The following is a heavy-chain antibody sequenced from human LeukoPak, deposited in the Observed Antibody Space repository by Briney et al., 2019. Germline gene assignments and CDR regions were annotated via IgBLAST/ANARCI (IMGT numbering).Heavy chain of an antibody. D-gene: IGHD6-19*01. CDR3: ATTPRIAVAGYYFDY. V-gene: IGHV1-69*01. Sequence: RGRSLRLSCAASGFTFSSYAISWVRQAPGQGLEWMGGIIPIFGTANYAQKFQGRVTITADESTSTAYMELSSLRSEDTAVYYCATTPRIAVAGYYFDYWGQGTLVTVSS. CDR1: GFTFSSYA. CDR2: IIPIFGTA. J-gene: IGHJ4*02.